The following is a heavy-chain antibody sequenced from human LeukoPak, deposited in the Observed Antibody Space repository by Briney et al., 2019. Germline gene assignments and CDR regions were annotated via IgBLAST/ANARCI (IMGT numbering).Heavy chain of an antibody. Sequence: SETLSLTCTVSGGSISSSSYYWGWIRQPPGKGLEWIGNIYYGGSTYYNPSLKSRVSISVDTSNNQFSLKVSSVTAADTAVYYCASADGYKIDYWGQGTLVTVSS. J-gene: IGHJ4*02. V-gene: IGHV4-39*01. CDR2: IYYGGST. CDR3: ASADGYKIDY. D-gene: IGHD5-24*01. CDR1: GGSISSSSYY.